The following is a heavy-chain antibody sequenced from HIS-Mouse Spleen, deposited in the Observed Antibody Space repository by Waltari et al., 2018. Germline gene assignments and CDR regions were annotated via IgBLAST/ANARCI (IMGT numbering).Heavy chain of an antibody. CDR1: GGTFSSYA. J-gene: IGHJ4*02. Sequence: QVQLVQSGAEVKKPGSSVKVSCKASGGTFSSYAISWVRQAPGQGLEWMGRIIPILGIANYAQKFQGSVTITADKSTSTAYMELSSLRSEDTAVYYCAREGTMVRGVIMGFDYWGQGTLVTVSS. D-gene: IGHD3-10*01. CDR3: AREGTMVRGVIMGFDY. CDR2: IIPILGIA. V-gene: IGHV1-69*04.